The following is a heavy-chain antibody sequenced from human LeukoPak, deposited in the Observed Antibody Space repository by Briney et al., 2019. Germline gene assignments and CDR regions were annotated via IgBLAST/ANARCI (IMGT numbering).Heavy chain of an antibody. CDR3: ARDPGIAARPFDR. J-gene: IGHJ5*02. V-gene: IGHV3-21*01. D-gene: IGHD6-6*01. Sequence: GGSLRLSCAASGFTFSSYSMNWVRQAPGKGLEWVSSISSSSSYIYYADSVKGRFTISRDNAKNSLYLQMNSLRAEDTAVYYCARDPGIAARPFDRWGQGTLVTVSS. CDR1: GFTFSSYS. CDR2: ISSSSSYI.